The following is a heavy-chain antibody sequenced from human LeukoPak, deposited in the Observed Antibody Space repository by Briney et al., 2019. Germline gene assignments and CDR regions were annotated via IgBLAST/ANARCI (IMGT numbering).Heavy chain of an antibody. Sequence: SETLSLTCTVSGGSISSSSYYWGWIRQPPGKGLEWIGSIYYSGSTYYNPSLKSRVTISVDTSKNQFSMKLSSVTAADTAVYYCARKGYRSSSWKQTHWYFDLWGRGTLVTVSS. D-gene: IGHD6-13*01. CDR1: GGSISSSSYY. J-gene: IGHJ2*01. V-gene: IGHV4-39*01. CDR2: IYYSGST. CDR3: ARKGYRSSSWKQTHWYFDL.